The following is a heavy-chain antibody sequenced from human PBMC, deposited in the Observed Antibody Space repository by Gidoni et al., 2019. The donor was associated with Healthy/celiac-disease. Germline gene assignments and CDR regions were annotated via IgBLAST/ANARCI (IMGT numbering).Heavy chain of an antibody. CDR2: ISGSVCST. CDR1: GFTFSSHA. Sequence: EVQLLESGGGLVQPGGSLRPSWAASGFTFSSHAMSGVRQAPGKGLEWVSAISGSVCSTSYADSVNGRFTISRDNSKNTLYLQMNSLRAEDTAVYYCAKDILRRFGEYYDIPYYGMDVWGQGTTVTVSS. D-gene: IGHD3-9*01. V-gene: IGHV3-23*01. J-gene: IGHJ6*02. CDR3: AKDILRRFGEYYDIPYYGMDV.